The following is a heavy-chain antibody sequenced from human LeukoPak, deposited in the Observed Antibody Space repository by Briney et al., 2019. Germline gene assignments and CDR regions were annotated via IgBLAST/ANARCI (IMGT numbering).Heavy chain of an antibody. V-gene: IGHV3-7*01. J-gene: IGHJ4*02. CDR1: GFIFSTYW. D-gene: IGHD3-22*01. CDR2: IKEDGSEK. CDR3: ARDSSGYQ. Sequence: PGGSLRLSCAASGFIFSTYWMSWVRQAPGKGLEWVANIKEDGSEKYYGDSVKGRFTISRDNAKNSLYLEMNSLRVEDTAVYYCARDSSGYQWGQGTLVTVSS.